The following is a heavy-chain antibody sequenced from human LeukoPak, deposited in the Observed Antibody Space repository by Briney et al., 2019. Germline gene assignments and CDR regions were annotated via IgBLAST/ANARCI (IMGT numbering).Heavy chain of an antibody. V-gene: IGHV3-48*02. CDR1: GFTFSSND. J-gene: IGHJ4*02. CDR3: ARSEGPLDY. CDR2: ITTSSNNM. Sequence: GRSLRLSCAGSGFTFSSNDMSWVRQPPGKGLEWLSYITTSSNNMYYADSVKGRFTISRDNAKNSLYLQMDNLREDDTAVYYCARSEGPLDYWGQGTLVTVST.